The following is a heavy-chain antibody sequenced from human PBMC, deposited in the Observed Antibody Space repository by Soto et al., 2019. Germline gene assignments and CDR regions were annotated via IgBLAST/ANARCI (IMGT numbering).Heavy chain of an antibody. CDR1: GGTFSSYT. CDR3: ARDPGPYDYVWGSYRKYGMDV. Sequence: SVKVSCKASGGTFSSYTISWVRQAPGQGLEWMGRIIPILGIANYAQKFQGRVTITADKSTSTAYMELSSLRSEDTAVYYYARDPGPYDYVWGSYRKYGMDVWGQGTTVTVSS. V-gene: IGHV1-69*04. J-gene: IGHJ6*02. D-gene: IGHD3-16*02. CDR2: IIPILGIA.